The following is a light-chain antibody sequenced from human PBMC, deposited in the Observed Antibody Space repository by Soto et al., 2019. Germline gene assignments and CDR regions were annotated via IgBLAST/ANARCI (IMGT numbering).Light chain of an antibody. Sequence: QSVLTQPASVSGSPGQSITISCTGTSGDVGSYNYVSWYQQHPGKAPKLMIYDVSDRPPGVSNRFSGSKSGNTASLTMSGHKAEDEASGYCGSYRTGNTLVVGGGTELTVL. CDR2: DVS. CDR1: SGDVGSYNY. CDR3: GSYRTGNTLV. J-gene: IGLJ2*01. V-gene: IGLV2-14*03.